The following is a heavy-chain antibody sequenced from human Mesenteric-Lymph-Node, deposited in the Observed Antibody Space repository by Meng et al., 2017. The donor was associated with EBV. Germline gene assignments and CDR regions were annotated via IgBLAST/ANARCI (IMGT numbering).Heavy chain of an antibody. CDR1: GGSFSGYY. CDR3: ARGRGFPVRYFDL. V-gene: IGHV4-34*01. CDR2: VYHTGGT. Sequence: HVQLTQCGEGLFKSSETLSLSCAFSGGSFSGYYWTWIRQAPGKGLEWMGEVYHTGGTNYSPSLQSRVTMSVDVSKNQFALKLSSLTAADTSVYYCARGRGFPVRYFDLWGQGTLVTVSS. D-gene: IGHD5-12*01. J-gene: IGHJ4*02.